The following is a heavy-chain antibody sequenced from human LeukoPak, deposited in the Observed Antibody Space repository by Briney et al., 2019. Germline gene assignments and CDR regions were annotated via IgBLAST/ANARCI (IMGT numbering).Heavy chain of an antibody. J-gene: IGHJ4*02. Sequence: PGGSLRLSCAASGFTFSSYSMNWVRQAPGKGLEWVSSTSSSSSYIYYADSVKGRFTISRDNAKNSLYLQMNSLRAEDTAVYYCAREDPYYDSSGYYASTFDYWGQGTLVTVSS. CDR1: GFTFSSYS. D-gene: IGHD3-22*01. V-gene: IGHV3-21*01. CDR3: AREDPYYDSSGYYASTFDY. CDR2: TSSSSSYI.